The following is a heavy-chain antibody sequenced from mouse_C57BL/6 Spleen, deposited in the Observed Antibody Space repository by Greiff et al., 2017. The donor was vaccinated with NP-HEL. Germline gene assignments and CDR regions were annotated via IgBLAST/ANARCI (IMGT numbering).Heavy chain of an antibody. CDR3: ARRWEMHPVDYYGSCDY. Sequence: EVQLQQSGPELVKPGASVKISCKASGYTFTDYYMNWVKQSHGKSLEWIGDINPNNGGTSYNQKFKGKATLTVDKSSSTAYMELRSLTSEDSAVYYCARRWEMHPVDYYGSCDYWGQGTTLTVSS. CDR1: GYTFTDYY. V-gene: IGHV1-26*01. CDR2: INPNNGGT. J-gene: IGHJ2*01. D-gene: IGHD1-1*01.